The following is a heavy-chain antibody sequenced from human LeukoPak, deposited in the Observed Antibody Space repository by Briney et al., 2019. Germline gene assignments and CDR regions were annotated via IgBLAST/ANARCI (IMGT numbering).Heavy chain of an antibody. V-gene: IGHV3-15*01. CDR2: IKSTSDGATT. J-gene: IGHJ4*02. CDR1: GFTFDDYG. Sequence: GGSLRLSCAASGFTFDDYGMSWVRQAPGKGLEWVGRIKSTSDGATTDYAAPVKGRFTVSREDSKNTLYLQMNSLNTEDTAMYYCSTSFGYWGQGTRVTVSS. CDR3: STSFGY.